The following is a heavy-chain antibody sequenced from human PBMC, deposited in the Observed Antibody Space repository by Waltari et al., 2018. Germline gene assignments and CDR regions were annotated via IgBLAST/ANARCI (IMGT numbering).Heavy chain of an antibody. Sequence: QVQLQESGPGLVKPSETLSLTCTVSGGSISSYYWSWIRQPPGKGLEWIGYIYYSGSTNYNPSLKRRVTISVDTSKNQFSLKLSSVTAADTAVYYCARVGTYYYGSRVTYFDYWGQGTLVTVSS. V-gene: IGHV4-59*01. CDR3: ARVGTYYYGSRVTYFDY. CDR2: IYYSGST. CDR1: GGSISSYY. J-gene: IGHJ4*02. D-gene: IGHD3-10*01.